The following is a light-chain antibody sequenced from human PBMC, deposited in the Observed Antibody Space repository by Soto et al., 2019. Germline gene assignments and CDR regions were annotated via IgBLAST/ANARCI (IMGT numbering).Light chain of an antibody. CDR2: EVT. CDR3: SSYTNINTRAGV. J-gene: IGLJ1*01. CDR1: SGDIGSYNR. V-gene: IGLV2-14*01. Sequence: QSVLTQPASVSGSPGQSITISCTGTSGDIGSYNRVSWYQQHPGKAPKLIIYEVTDRPSGVSNRFSGSKSGNTASLTISGLQAEDEAEYYCSSYTNINTRAGVFGTGTKVTGL.